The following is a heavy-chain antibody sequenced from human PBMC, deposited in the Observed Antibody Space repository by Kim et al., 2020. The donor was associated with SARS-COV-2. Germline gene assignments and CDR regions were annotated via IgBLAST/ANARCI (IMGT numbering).Heavy chain of an antibody. V-gene: IGHV3-23*01. CDR1: GFTFSNYG. D-gene: IGHD6-13*01. CDR2: ISGSGDTT. Sequence: GGSLRLSCAASGFTFSNYGMSWVRQAPGKGLEWVSGISGSGDTTTYADSVKGRFTISRDNSKNTLYLQMSSLRVEDTAIYYCANPRQPDYWGQGTLVTVS. CDR3: ANPRQPDY. J-gene: IGHJ4*02.